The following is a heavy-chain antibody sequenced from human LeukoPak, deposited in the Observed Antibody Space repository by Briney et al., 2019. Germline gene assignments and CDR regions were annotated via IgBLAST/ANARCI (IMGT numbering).Heavy chain of an antibody. D-gene: IGHD3-10*01. CDR1: GFSVSNNY. Sequence: TGGSLRLSCVASGFSVSNNYMSWVRQAPGKGLEWVSVIYSGGSTYYADSVKGRFTISRDNAKNSLYLQMDSLRAEDTAVYYCAGVRGVYGSGSYYFDYWGQGTLVTVSS. CDR3: AGVRGVYGSGSYYFDY. V-gene: IGHV3-66*01. J-gene: IGHJ4*02. CDR2: IYSGGST.